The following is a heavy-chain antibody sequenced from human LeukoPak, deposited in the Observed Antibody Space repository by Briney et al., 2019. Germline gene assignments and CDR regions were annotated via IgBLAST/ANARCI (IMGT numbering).Heavy chain of an antibody. CDR3: AKGEEYYYDSSGLDY. CDR1: GLSVSSNF. CDR2: IYGGGST. D-gene: IGHD3-22*01. Sequence: GGSLRLSCAATGLSVSSNFMSWVRQAPGKGLEWVSVIYGGGSTYYADSVKGRFTISRDNSKNTLYLQMNSLRAEDTAVYYCAKGEEYYYDSSGLDYWGQGTLVTVSS. V-gene: IGHV3-53*01. J-gene: IGHJ4*02.